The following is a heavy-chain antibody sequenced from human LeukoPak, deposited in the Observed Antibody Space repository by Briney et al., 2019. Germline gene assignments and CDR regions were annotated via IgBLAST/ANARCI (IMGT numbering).Heavy chain of an antibody. CDR2: ISSSGSTI. D-gene: IGHD3-3*01. V-gene: IGHV3-11*01. J-gene: IGHJ4*02. Sequence: GGSLRLSCAAYGFTFSDYYMSWIRQAPGKGLEWVSYISSSGSTIYYADSVKGRFTISRDNAKNSLYLQMNSLRAEDTAVYYCARSEYDFWSGYPRRYFDCWGQGTLVTVSS. CDR1: GFTFSDYY. CDR3: ARSEYDFWSGYPRRYFDC.